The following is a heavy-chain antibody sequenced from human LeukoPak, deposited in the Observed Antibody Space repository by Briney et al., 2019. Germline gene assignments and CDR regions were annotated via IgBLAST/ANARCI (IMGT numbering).Heavy chain of an antibody. Sequence: GRSLRLSCAASRFTFDDYAMHWVRQAPGKGLEWVSGISWNSGSIGYADSVKGRFTISRDNAKNSLYLQMNSLRAEDMALYYCAKDTAVKTTVTTRDFFDIWGQGTMVAVSS. CDR2: ISWNSGSI. D-gene: IGHD4-17*01. CDR1: RFTFDDYA. J-gene: IGHJ3*02. V-gene: IGHV3-9*03. CDR3: AKDTAVKTTVTTRDFFDI.